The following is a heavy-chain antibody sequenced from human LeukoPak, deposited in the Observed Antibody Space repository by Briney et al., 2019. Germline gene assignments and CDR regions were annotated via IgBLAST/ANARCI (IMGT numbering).Heavy chain of an antibody. CDR3: ARDGDIVVVPAARGDYYYMDV. V-gene: IGHV1-46*01. CDR1: GYTFTSYY. CDR2: INPSGGST. Sequence: ASVKVSCKASGYTFTSYYMHWVRQAPGQGLEWMGIINPSGGSTSYAQKFQGRVTMTRDTSTSTAYMELSSLRSEDTAVYYCARDGDIVVVPAARGDYYYMDVWGKGTTVTVSS. D-gene: IGHD2-2*01. J-gene: IGHJ6*03.